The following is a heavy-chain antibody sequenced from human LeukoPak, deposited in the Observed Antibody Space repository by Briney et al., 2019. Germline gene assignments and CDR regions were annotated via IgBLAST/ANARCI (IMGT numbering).Heavy chain of an antibody. V-gene: IGHV4-39*01. D-gene: IGHD3-3*01. Sequence: PSETLSLTCTVSGGSISSSSYYWGWIRQPPGKGLEWIGSIYYSGSTYYNPSLKSRVTISVDTSKNQFSLKLSSVTAADTAVYYCARHESDHHYDFWSGPHYYYYMDVWGKGTTVTVSS. CDR1: GGSISSSSYY. CDR3: ARHESDHHYDFWSGPHYYYYMDV. CDR2: IYYSGST. J-gene: IGHJ6*03.